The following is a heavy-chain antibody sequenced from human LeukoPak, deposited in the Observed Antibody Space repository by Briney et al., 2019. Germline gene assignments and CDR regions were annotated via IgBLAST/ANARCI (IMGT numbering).Heavy chain of an antibody. D-gene: IGHD2-8*02. Sequence: ASVKVSCKASGYTFSSFYMHWVRQAPGQGLEWMGIINPTGGSTSYAQKFQGRVTMATDTSTSTVYMELSSLRSEDTAVYYCARDHSTGGNWGQGTLVTVSS. J-gene: IGHJ4*02. CDR2: INPTGGST. CDR3: ARDHSTGGN. CDR1: GYTFSSFY. V-gene: IGHV1-46*01.